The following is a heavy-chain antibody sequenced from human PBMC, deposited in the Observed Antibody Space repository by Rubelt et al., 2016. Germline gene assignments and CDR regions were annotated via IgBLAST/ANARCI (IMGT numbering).Heavy chain of an antibody. D-gene: IGHD2-2*01. Sequence: QLVQSGAEVKNPGASVKVSCKASGYTFVNYGISWVRQAPGQGLEWMGWISTYNGDTKYAQKFQGRVAMTADASTSTAYMELSSLGPEDTAVYYCARVPSFTSRGDSWGQGTLVTVSS. CDR2: ISTYNGDT. J-gene: IGHJ4*02. V-gene: IGHV1-18*01. CDR3: ARVPSFTSRGDS. CDR1: GYTFVNYG.